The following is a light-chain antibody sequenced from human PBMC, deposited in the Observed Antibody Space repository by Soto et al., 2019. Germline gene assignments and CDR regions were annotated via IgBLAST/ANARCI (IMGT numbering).Light chain of an antibody. Sequence: DIQMTQSPSSLSASVGDRVTITCRASQGISNYLAWYQQKPGKVPKLLIYAASTLQSGVSSRFSGTGSGTDFTLSISSLQAEDVATCYCQKYNSAPPITFDQGTRLEIK. CDR1: QGISNY. V-gene: IGKV1-27*01. J-gene: IGKJ5*01. CDR2: AAS. CDR3: QKYNSAPPIT.